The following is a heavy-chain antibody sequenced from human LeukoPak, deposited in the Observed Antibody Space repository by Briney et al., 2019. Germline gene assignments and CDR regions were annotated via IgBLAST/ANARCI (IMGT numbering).Heavy chain of an antibody. V-gene: IGHV3-66*01. CDR3: ARDGRDGYNWATDYYYGMDV. CDR2: IYSGGST. CDR1: GFTGSSNY. J-gene: IGHJ6*02. Sequence: GGSLRLSCAASGFTGSSNYMSWVRQAPGKGREWVSVIYSGGSTYYADSVKGRFTISRDNSKNTLYLQMNSLRAEGTAVYYCARDGRDGYNWATDYYYGMDVWGQGTTVTVSS. D-gene: IGHD5-24*01.